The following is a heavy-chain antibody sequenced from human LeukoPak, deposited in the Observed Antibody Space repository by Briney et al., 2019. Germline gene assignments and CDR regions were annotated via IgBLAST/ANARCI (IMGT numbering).Heavy chain of an antibody. V-gene: IGHV1-46*01. CDR3: ARPLLYSSSSYYFDY. D-gene: IGHD6-6*01. CDR1: GYTFTSYY. CDR2: INLSDGST. J-gene: IGHJ4*02. Sequence: ASVKVSCKASGYTFTSYYMHWVRQAPGQGLEWMGIINLSDGSTNYPQNFQGRVTMTRDTSASTVYMEVSSLRSEDTAVYYCARPLLYSSSSYYFDYWGQGTLVTVSS.